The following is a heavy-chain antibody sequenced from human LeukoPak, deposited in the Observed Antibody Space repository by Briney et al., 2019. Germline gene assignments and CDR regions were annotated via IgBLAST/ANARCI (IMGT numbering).Heavy chain of an antibody. V-gene: IGHV1-69*06. D-gene: IGHD5-18*01. J-gene: IGHJ4*02. CDR1: RDTLSSYV. CDR3: VRYSYGNDYFDY. CDR2: IIPIFGTA. Sequence: LKDSSKASRDTLSSYVISSVRQRPREGVERMGEIIPIFGTANYAQKFQGRVTITADKSTSTAYMELSSLRTDDTAVYYCVRYSYGNDYFDYWGQGTLVSVSS.